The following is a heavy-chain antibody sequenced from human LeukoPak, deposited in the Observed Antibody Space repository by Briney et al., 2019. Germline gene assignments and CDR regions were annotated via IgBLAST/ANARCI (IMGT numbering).Heavy chain of an antibody. CDR3: ARGATMIVVAYYFDY. D-gene: IGHD3-22*01. CDR2: INHSGST. J-gene: IGHJ4*02. Sequence: SETLSLTCAVYGGSFRGYYWSWIRQPPGKGLEWIGEINHSGSTNHNPSLKSRVTISVDPSKNQFSLKVRSVTAADTGVYYCARGATMIVVAYYFDYWGQGTLVTV. V-gene: IGHV4-34*01. CDR1: GGSFRGYY.